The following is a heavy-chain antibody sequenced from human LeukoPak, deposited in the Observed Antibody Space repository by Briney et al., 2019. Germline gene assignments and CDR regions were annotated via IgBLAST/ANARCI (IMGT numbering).Heavy chain of an antibody. CDR3: AKAGGKYCSGGSCYYVDY. V-gene: IGHV3-23*01. CDR1: GFTFSSYA. Sequence: GGCMRLSCAASGFTFSSYAMSWVRQAPGKGLEWVSAISGSGGSTYYADSVKGRFTISRDNSKNTLYLQMNSLRAEDTAVYYCAKAGGKYCSGGSCYYVDYWGQGTLVTVSS. CDR2: ISGSGGST. D-gene: IGHD2-15*01. J-gene: IGHJ4*02.